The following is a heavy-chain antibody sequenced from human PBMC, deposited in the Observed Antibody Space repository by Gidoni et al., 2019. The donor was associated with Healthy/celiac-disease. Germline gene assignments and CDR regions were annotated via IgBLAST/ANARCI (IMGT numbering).Heavy chain of an antibody. CDR3: APWQQLVGGGSYYYYGMDV. CDR1: GFPFSSYA. D-gene: IGHD6-13*01. Sequence: EVQLLESGGGLVQPGGSLRLSCAASGFPFSSYAMSWVRQAPGKGLEWVSAISGSGGSTDYADSVKGRFTISRDNSKNTLYLQMNSLRAEDTAVYYCAPWQQLVGGGSYYYYGMDVWGQGTTVTVSS. CDR2: ISGSGGST. V-gene: IGHV3-23*01. J-gene: IGHJ6*02.